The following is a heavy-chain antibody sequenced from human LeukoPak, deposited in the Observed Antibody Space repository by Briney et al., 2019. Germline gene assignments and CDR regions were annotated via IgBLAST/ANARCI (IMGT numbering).Heavy chain of an antibody. D-gene: IGHD6-19*01. CDR2: IYYSGST. Sequence: PSETLSLTCTVAGGSISSSSYYWGWMRQPPEKKLEWIGSIYYSGSTYYNPSLKSRVTISVDTSKNQFSLKLSSVTAADTAVYYCARGSGWYNVYGYWGQGTLVTVSS. V-gene: IGHV4-39*01. CDR3: ARGSGWYNVYGY. CDR1: GGSISSSSYY. J-gene: IGHJ4*02.